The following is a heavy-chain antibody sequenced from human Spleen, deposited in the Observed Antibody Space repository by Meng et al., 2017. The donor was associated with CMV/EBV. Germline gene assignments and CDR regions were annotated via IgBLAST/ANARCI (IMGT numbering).Heavy chain of an antibody. V-gene: IGHV1-3*01. CDR3: ARDVMRGDYYFDY. D-gene: IGHD3-16*01. CDR2: INSGDGNT. Sequence: KTSGYTFSSNTIHWVRQAPGQRLEWMGWINSGDGNTKYSQRYQGRVTITRDTSATTAYMELSSLTSEDTAIYYCARDVMRGDYYFDYWGQGTPVTVSS. CDR1: GYTFSSNT. J-gene: IGHJ4*02.